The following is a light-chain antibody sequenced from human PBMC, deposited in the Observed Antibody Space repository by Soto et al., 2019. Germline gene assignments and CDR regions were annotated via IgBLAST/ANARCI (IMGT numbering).Light chain of an antibody. CDR1: SSDVGGYNY. V-gene: IGLV2-11*01. Sequence: QSALTQPRSVSGSPGQSVTISCTCTSSDVGGYNYVSWYQQHPGKAPKVMIYDVSERPSGVPDRFSGSKSGNTASLTISGLQAEDEDDYYCCSYAGSPRYVFGTGTKLTVL. CDR2: DVS. J-gene: IGLJ1*01. CDR3: CSYAGSPRYV.